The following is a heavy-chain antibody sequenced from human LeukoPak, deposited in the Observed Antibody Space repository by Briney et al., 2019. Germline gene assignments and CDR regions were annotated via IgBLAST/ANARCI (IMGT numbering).Heavy chain of an antibody. CDR2: IYHSEST. J-gene: IGHJ4*02. Sequence: GSLRLSCAASGFTVTNNYMSWVRQAPGKGLEWIGSIYHSESTYYNPSLKSRVTISVDTSKNQFSLKLSSVTAADTAVYYCARDPPSGSYYKSYFDYWGQGTLVTVSS. D-gene: IGHD3-10*01. V-gene: IGHV4-38-2*02. CDR1: GFTVTNNY. CDR3: ARDPPSGSYYKSYFDY.